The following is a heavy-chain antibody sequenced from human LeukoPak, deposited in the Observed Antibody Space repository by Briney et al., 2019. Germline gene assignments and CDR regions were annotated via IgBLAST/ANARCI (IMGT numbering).Heavy chain of an antibody. CDR3: ARGDSSGWLPAY. V-gene: IGHV3-30*03. D-gene: IGHD6-19*01. CDR1: GFTFSSYG. J-gene: IGHJ4*02. CDR2: ISYDGSNK. Sequence: GRSLRLSCAASGFTFSSYGMHWVRQAPGKGLEWVAVISYDGSNKYYADSVKGRFTISRDNSKNTLYLQMNSLRAEDTAVYYCARGDSSGWLPAYWGRGTLVTVSS.